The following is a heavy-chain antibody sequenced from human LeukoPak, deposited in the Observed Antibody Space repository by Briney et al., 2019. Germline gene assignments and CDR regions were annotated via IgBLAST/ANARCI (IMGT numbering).Heavy chain of an antibody. Sequence: SETLSLTCTVSGGSISSYYWSWIRQPAGKGLEWIGRIYTSGSTNYNPSLKSRVTMSVHTSKNQFSLKLSSVTAADTAVYYCARDGCSSTSCYTYEYFQHWGQGTLVTVSS. CDR2: IYTSGST. CDR3: ARDGCSSTSCYTYEYFQH. CDR1: GGSISSYY. D-gene: IGHD2-2*02. V-gene: IGHV4-4*07. J-gene: IGHJ1*01.